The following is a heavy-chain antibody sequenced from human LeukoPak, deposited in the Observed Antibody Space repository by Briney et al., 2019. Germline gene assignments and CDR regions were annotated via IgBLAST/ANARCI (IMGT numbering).Heavy chain of an antibody. D-gene: IGHD2-8*02. V-gene: IGHV4-61*02. CDR3: ARVGTDSINWFDP. CDR1: GYSISSGYY. J-gene: IGHJ5*02. CDR2: IYTSGST. Sequence: PSETLSLTCTVSGYSISSGYYWGWIRQPAGKGLEWIGRIYTSGSTNYNPSLKSRVTISVDTSKNQFSLKLSSVTAADTAVYYCARVGTDSINWFDPWGQGTLVTVSS.